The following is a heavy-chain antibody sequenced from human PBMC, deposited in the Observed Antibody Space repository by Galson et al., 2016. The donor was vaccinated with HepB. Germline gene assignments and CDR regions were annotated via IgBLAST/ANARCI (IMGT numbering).Heavy chain of an antibody. V-gene: IGHV3-23*01. J-gene: IGHJ4*02. CDR3: AIDPSQWHDLLFGN. D-gene: IGHD6-19*01. CDR2: ICGRCGDV. Sequence: SLRLSCAASGFTFDKYGMTWFRPAPGKGLEGVSTICGRCGDVDYADSVKGRFTISRDDSKNTLYPHMNSLRVEDTAIYYCAIDPSQWHDLLFGNWAQGTLVTVSA. CDR1: GFTFDKYG.